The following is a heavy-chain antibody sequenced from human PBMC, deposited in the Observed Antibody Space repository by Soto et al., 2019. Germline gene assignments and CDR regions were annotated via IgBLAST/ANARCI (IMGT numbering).Heavy chain of an antibody. CDR3: AREDGIVGATSAFDY. D-gene: IGHD1-26*01. Sequence: EVLLVESGGGLVKPGGSLRLSCAASGFTFSNYNMNWVRQAPGKGLEWVSSINGRGNYIYYTDAVKGRFTISRDNAKTSLYLQMNSLRAEDTAVYYCAREDGIVGATSAFDYWGQGTLVTVSS. CDR2: INGRGNYI. J-gene: IGHJ4*02. CDR1: GFTFSNYN. V-gene: IGHV3-21*01.